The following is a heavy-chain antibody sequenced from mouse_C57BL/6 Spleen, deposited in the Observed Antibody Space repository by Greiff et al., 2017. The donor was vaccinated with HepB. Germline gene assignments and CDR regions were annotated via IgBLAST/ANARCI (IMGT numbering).Heavy chain of an antibody. CDR1: GFTFTDYY. V-gene: IGHV7-3*01. D-gene: IGHD3-3*01. Sequence: EVQLVESGGGLVQPGGSLSLSCAASGFTFTDYYMSWVRQPPGKALEWLGFIRNKANGYTTEYSASVKGRFTISRDNSQSILYLQMNALRAEDSATYYCAGGTRFDYWGQGTTLTVSS. CDR2: IRNKANGYTT. J-gene: IGHJ2*01. CDR3: AGGTRFDY.